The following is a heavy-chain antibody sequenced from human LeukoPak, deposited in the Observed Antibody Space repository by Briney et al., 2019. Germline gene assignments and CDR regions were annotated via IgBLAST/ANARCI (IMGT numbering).Heavy chain of an antibody. CDR2: IKPDGSEK. D-gene: IGHD1-26*01. V-gene: IGHV3-7*01. CDR1: GFTFSSYS. Sequence: PGGSLRLSCAASGFTFSSYSMNWVRQAPGKGLEWVANIKPDGSEKYYLDSVKGRFTISRDNAKNSLYLQMNSLRAEDTALYYCARDTVGVTDYWGQGTLVTVSS. J-gene: IGHJ4*02. CDR3: ARDTVGVTDY.